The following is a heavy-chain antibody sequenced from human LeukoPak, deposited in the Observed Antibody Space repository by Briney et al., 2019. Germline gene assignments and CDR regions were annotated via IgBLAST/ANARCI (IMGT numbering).Heavy chain of an antibody. CDR2: IIGSGGST. CDR3: ARDLDWGAFHY. D-gene: IGHD3-9*01. V-gene: IGHV3-23*01. J-gene: IGHJ4*02. CDR1: GFTVSSND. Sequence: PGGSLRLSFAASGFTVSSNDVGCVRHAPGEWLGWGSAIIGSGGSTYCPDSVKGRFTISRDNSRNTRYRQMSSLRAQHTVVYYCARDLDWGAFHYWGQGTLVTVSS.